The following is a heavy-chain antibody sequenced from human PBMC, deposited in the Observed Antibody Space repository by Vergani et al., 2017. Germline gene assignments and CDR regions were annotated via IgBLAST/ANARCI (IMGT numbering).Heavy chain of an antibody. CDR1: GGSFSGYY. D-gene: IGHD5-24*01. CDR3: AKDPLRDGYPNPGIYFDY. CDR2: INHSGST. Sequence: QVQLQQWGAGLLKPSETLSLTCAVYGGSFSGYYWSWIRQPPGKGLEWIGEINHSGSTNYNPSLKSRVTISVDTSKNQFSLKLSSVTAADTAVYYCAKDPLRDGYPNPGIYFDYWGQGTLVTVSS. V-gene: IGHV4-34*01. J-gene: IGHJ4*02.